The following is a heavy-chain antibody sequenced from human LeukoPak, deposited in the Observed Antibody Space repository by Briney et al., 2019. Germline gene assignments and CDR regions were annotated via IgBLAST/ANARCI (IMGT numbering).Heavy chain of an antibody. V-gene: IGHV1-3*01. D-gene: IGHD2-2*01. CDR1: GYTFTSYA. J-gene: IGHJ5*02. Sequence: ASVKVSCKASGYTFTSYAMHWVRQAPGQRLEWMGWINAGNGNTKYSQEFQGRVTITRDTSASTAYMELSRLRSDDTAVYYCARGMGVLVPAATWFDPWGQGTLVTVSS. CDR2: INAGNGNT. CDR3: ARGMGVLVPAATWFDP.